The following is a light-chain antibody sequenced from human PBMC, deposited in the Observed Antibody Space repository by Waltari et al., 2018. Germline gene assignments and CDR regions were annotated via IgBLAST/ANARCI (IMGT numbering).Light chain of an antibody. CDR3: GTWDSGLNVVV. CDR2: DNN. Sequence: QSVLTQPPSVSAAPGQKVTISCSGSSPNIGGNYVSWYQHLPGTAPKLLISDNNNRPARIPDRFSVSKSGTTATLAITGLQTGDEADYYCGTWDSGLNVVVFGDGTKLTVL. V-gene: IGLV1-51*01. J-gene: IGLJ3*02. CDR1: SPNIGGNY.